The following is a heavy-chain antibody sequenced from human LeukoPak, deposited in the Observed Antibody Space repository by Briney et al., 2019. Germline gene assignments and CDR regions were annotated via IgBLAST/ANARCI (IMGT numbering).Heavy chain of an antibody. CDR3: ARSLWFGESDYFDY. Sequence: ASVKVSCKASGCTFSSYAISWVRQAPGQGLEWMGGIIPIFGTANYAQKFQGRVTITTDESTSTAYMELSSLRSEDTAVYYCARSLWFGESDYFDYWGQGTLVTVSS. J-gene: IGHJ4*02. CDR2: IIPIFGTA. D-gene: IGHD3-10*01. CDR1: GCTFSSYA. V-gene: IGHV1-69*05.